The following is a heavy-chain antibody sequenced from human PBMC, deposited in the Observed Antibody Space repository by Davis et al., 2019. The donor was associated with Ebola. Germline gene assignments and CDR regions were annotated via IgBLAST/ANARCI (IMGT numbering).Heavy chain of an antibody. D-gene: IGHD4-11*01. CDR3: ARHSVTTLAFMDV. V-gene: IGHV4-39*01. CDR2: IYYSGST. Sequence: SETLSLTCTVSGGSISSSSYYWGWLRQPPGKGLEWIGSIYYSGSTYYNPSLKSRVTISVDTSKNQFSLKLSSVTAADTAVYYCARHSVTTLAFMDVWGQGTTVTVSS. CDR1: GGSISSSSYY. J-gene: IGHJ6*02.